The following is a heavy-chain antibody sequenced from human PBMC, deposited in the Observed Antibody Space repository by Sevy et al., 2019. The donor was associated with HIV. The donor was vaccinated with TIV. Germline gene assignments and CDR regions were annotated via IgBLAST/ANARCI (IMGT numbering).Heavy chain of an antibody. CDR2: ISYEGTET. V-gene: IGHV3-30-3*01. D-gene: IGHD6-13*01. Sequence: GGSLRLSCAASGFAFSSHAMHWVRQAPGKGPEWVAVISYEGTETFYAASVEGRLTISRDNSKKMLSLQINSLRPEDTAVYYCARDGGYSIKWYPLYWGHGTLVTVSS. CDR3: ARDGGYSIKWYPLY. J-gene: IGHJ4*01. CDR1: GFAFSSHA.